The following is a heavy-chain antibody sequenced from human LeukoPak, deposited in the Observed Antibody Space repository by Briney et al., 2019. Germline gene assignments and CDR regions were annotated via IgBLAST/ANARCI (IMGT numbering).Heavy chain of an antibody. CDR3: ARGLWFGELGFDY. CDR2: ISSSSSYI. D-gene: IGHD3-10*01. V-gene: IGHV3-21*01. CDR1: GFTFSSYS. J-gene: IGHJ4*02. Sequence: PGGSLRLSCAASGFTFSSYSMNWVRQAPGKGLEWVSSISSSSSYIYYADSVKGRFTISRDNAKNSLYLQMNSLRAEDTAVYYCARGLWFGELGFDYWGQGTLVAVSS.